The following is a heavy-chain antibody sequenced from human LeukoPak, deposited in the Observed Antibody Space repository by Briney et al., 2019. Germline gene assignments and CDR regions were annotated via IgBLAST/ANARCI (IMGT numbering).Heavy chain of an antibody. CDR2: ISAYNGNT. CDR1: GYTFTSYG. D-gene: IGHD5-18*01. J-gene: IGHJ6*02. CDR3: ARGAAMVRPYHYGMDV. Sequence: ASVKVSCKASGYTFTSYGISWVRQAPGQGLEWMGWISAYNGNTNYAQKLQGRVTMTTDTSTSTAYMELRSLRSDDTAVYYCARGAAMVRPYHYGMDVWGQGTTVTVSS. V-gene: IGHV1-18*01.